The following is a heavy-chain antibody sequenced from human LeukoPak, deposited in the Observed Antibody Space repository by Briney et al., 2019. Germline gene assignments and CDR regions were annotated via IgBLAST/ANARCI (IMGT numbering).Heavy chain of an antibody. CDR1: GFTFSSYT. V-gene: IGHV3-30*04. D-gene: IGHD5-18*01. Sequence: PGGSLRLSCAASGFTFSSYTMHWVRQALGKGLEWVAVISYDGSNKYYADSVKGRFTISRDNSKNTLYLQMNSLRAEDTAVYYCARDPGYSYGIDYWGQGTLVTVSS. CDR3: ARDPGYSYGIDY. J-gene: IGHJ4*02. CDR2: ISYDGSNK.